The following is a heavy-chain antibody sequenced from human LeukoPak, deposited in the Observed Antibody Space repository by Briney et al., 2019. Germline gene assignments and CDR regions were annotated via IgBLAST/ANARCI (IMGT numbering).Heavy chain of an antibody. D-gene: IGHD3-10*01. J-gene: IGHJ4*02. CDR3: VRNYYGYFDY. V-gene: IGHV3-7*04. Sequence: GGSLRLSCAASGFTFSRSWTSWVRQAPGKGLEWVASINQDGSEKYYVDSVKGRFTISRDNAKNSLYLQMNSVRVEDTAVYYCVRNYYGYFDYWGQGTLVSVSS. CDR1: GFTFSRSW. CDR2: INQDGSEK.